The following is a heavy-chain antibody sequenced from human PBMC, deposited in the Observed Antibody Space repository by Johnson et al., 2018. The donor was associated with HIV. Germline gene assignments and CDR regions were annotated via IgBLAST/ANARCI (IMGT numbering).Heavy chain of an antibody. V-gene: IGHV3-NL1*01. CDR1: GFTFSSYG. Sequence: QMQLVESGGGVVQPGGSLRLSCAASGFTFSSYGMHWVRQAPGKGLEWVSIIYSGGSTYYADSVKGRFTFSRDNSKNTLYLQMNSLRAEDTAVYYCVGGSPDDAFDIWGQGTMVTVSS. CDR2: IYSGGST. CDR3: VGGSPDDAFDI. J-gene: IGHJ3*02. D-gene: IGHD3-16*01.